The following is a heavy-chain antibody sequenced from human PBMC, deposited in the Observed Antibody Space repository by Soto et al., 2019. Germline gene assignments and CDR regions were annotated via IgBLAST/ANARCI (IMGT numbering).Heavy chain of an antibody. J-gene: IGHJ6*02. CDR2: IYYSGST. V-gene: IGHV4-59*08. CDR3: ARNSGGSSWLDYYYYGMDV. CDR1: GGSISSYY. D-gene: IGHD6-13*01. Sequence: PSETLSLTCTVSGGSISSYYWSWIRQPPGKGLEWIGYIYYSGSTNYNPSLKSRVTISVGTSKNQFSLKLSSVTAADTAVYYCARNSGGSSWLDYYYYGMDVWGQGTTVTVSS.